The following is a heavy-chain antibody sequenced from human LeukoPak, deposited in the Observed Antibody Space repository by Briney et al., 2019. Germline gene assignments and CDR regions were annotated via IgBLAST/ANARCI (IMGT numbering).Heavy chain of an antibody. V-gene: IGHV4-59*01. CDR3: AAKSDSSSSEY. CDR1: GGSISSYY. CDR2: IYHSGST. D-gene: IGHD6-6*01. Sequence: PSETLSLTCTVSGGSISSYYWSWIRQPPGKGLEWIGYIYHSGSTNYNPSLKSRVTISVDTSKNQFSLKLSSVTAADTAVYYCAAKSDSSSSEYWGQGTLVTVSS. J-gene: IGHJ4*02.